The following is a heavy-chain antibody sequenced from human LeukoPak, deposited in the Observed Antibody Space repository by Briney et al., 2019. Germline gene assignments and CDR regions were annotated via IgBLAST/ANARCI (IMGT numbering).Heavy chain of an antibody. J-gene: IGHJ6*03. CDR3: AVHPLPSDASVVPPNYTDV. D-gene: IGHD4-23*01. Sequence: PGGSLRLSCAASSCPFTNYPMHSVRQAPGKGLEWVAVISYDGSNKYYADSVKGRFTISIDNSKNTLYLQMHSLKTEDSAVYYCAVHPLPSDASVVPPNYTDVWGKRTTVTVSS. V-gene: IGHV3-30*04. CDR1: SCPFTNYP. CDR2: ISYDGSNK.